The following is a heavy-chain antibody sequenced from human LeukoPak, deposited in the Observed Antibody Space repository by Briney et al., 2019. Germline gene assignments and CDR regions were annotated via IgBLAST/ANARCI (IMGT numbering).Heavy chain of an antibody. V-gene: IGHV3-23*01. CDR1: GFTFTSFA. Sequence: HPGGSLRLSCAASGFTFTSFAMSWVRQAPGKGLEWVSAISASGVSTYYAKSVKGRFTNSRDNSKNTLYLQMNSLRDEDTAVYHCTKVGDGHCSTTSCYGWFDPWGQGTLVTVSS. CDR3: TKVGDGHCSTTSCYGWFDP. D-gene: IGHD2-2*01. CDR2: ISASGVST. J-gene: IGHJ5*02.